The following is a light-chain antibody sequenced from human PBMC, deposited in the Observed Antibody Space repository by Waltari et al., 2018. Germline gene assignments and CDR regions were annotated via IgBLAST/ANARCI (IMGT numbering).Light chain of an antibody. CDR3: CSYAGNKVFWV. V-gene: IGLV2-23*02. J-gene: IGLJ3*02. CDR1: SSDVGSYDL. CDR2: EVS. Sequence: QSALTQPASVSGSPGQSITISCTGTSSDVGSYDLVSWYQQHPGKAPKLMIYEVSKRPSEVSNRFSGSKSGNTASLTISGLQAEDGGQYYCCSYAGNKVFWVFGGGTKLTVL.